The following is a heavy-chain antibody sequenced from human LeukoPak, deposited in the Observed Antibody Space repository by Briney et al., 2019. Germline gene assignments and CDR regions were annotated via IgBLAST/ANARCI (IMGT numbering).Heavy chain of an antibody. CDR3: ARSIVVVPAAMDYFDY. D-gene: IGHD2-2*01. CDR2: IIPSGHTT. CDR1: GFTFSSHG. V-gene: IGHV3-23*01. J-gene: IGHJ4*02. Sequence: GGTLRLSCVASGFTFSSHGMNWVRQAPGKGLEWVSGIIPSGHTTYYADSVRGRFTISRDNSRNTVYLQMNSLRAEDTAVYYCARSIVVVPAAMDYFDYWGQGTLVTVSS.